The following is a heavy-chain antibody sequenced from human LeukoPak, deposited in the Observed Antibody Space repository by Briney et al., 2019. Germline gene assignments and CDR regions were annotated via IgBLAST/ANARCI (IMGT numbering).Heavy chain of an antibody. V-gene: IGHV3-48*02. CDR1: GLTLSSYS. CDR2: ISSTSSII. CDR3: ARGSSSWSNYYYYAMDV. D-gene: IGHD6-13*01. Sequence: GGPWSLSFAALGLTLSSYSMNWARKAPGKGLDWVSYISSTSSIIYYADSVKGRFTISRDNAKNSLYLQMNSLRDEDTAIYYCARGSSSWSNYYYYAMDVWGQGTTVTVSS. J-gene: IGHJ6*02.